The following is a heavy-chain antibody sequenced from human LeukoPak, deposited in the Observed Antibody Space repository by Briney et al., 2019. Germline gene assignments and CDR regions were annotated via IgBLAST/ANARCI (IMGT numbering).Heavy chain of an antibody. J-gene: IGHJ5*02. D-gene: IGHD3-22*01. CDR2: IIPIFGTA. CDR3: ARVPIYYDSSGYYP. Sequence: SVKVSCKASGGTFSSYAISWVRQAPGQGLEWMGRIIPIFGTANYAQKFQGRVTITTDESTSTAYMELSSLRSEDTVVYYCARVPIYYDSSGYYPWGQGTLVTVSS. CDR1: GGTFSSYA. V-gene: IGHV1-69*05.